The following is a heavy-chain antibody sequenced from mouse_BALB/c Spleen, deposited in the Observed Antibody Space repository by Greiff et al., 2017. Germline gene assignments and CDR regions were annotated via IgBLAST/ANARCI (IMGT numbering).Heavy chain of an antibody. CDR2: ISSGGSYT. V-gene: IGHV5-6*02. CDR3: ARLGDYGEAMDY. CDR1: GFTFSSYG. D-gene: IGHD2-4*01. J-gene: IGHJ4*01. Sequence: EVMLVESGGDLVKPGGSLKLSCAASGFTFSSYGMSWVRQTPDKRLEWVATISSGGSYTYYPDSVKGRFTISRDNAKNTLYLQMSSLKSEDTAMYYCARLGDYGEAMDYWGQGTSVTVSS.